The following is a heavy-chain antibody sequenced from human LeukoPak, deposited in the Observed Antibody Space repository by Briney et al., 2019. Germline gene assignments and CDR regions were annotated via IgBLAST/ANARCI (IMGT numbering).Heavy chain of an antibody. CDR2: ISGSGGST. J-gene: IGHJ4*02. CDR3: AKDRPGQDY. V-gene: IGHV3-23*01. CDR1: GGSISSSSYY. Sequence: ETLSLTCTVSGGSISSSSYYWGWIRQPPGKGLEWVSAISGSGGSTYYADSVKGRFTISRDNSKNTLYLQMNSLRAEDTAVYYCAKDRPGQDYWGQGTLVTVSS.